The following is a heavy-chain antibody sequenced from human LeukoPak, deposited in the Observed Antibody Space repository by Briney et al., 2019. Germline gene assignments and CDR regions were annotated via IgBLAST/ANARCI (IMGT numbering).Heavy chain of an antibody. CDR3: ARGEKNNWFDP. V-gene: IGHV4-34*01. CDR2: INHSGST. Sequence: SETLSLTCAVYGGSFSGYYWSWIRQPPGKGLEWIGEINHSGSTNYNPSLKSRVTISVDTSKNQFSLKLGSVTAADTAVYYCARGEKNNWFDPWGQGTLVTVSS. J-gene: IGHJ5*02. CDR1: GGSFSGYY.